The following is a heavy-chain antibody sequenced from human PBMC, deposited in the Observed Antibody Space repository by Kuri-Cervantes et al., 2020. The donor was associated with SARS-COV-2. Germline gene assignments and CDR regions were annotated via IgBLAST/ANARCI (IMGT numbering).Heavy chain of an antibody. J-gene: IGHJ5*02. D-gene: IGHD2-8*01. CDR3: ARARGYCTNGVCYLWFDP. CDR2: IKQDGSEK. CDR1: GFTFSSYW. Sequence: GESLKISCAASGFTFSSYWMSWVRQAPGKGLEWVANIKQDGSEKYYVGSVKGRFTISRDNAKNSLYLQMNSLRAEDTAVYYCARARGYCTNGVCYLWFDPWGQGTLVTVSS. V-gene: IGHV3-7*03.